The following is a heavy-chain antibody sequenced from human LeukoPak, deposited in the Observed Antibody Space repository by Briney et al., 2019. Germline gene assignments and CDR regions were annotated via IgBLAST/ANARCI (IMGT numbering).Heavy chain of an antibody. J-gene: IGHJ4*02. CDR2: ISAYNGNT. D-gene: IGHD3-3*01. Sequence: PRASVKVSCKASGYTFTSYGISWVRQAPGQGLEWMGWISAYNGNTNYAQKLQGRVTMTTDTSTSTAYMELRSLRSDDTAVYYCARINYDFWSGYSYYFDYWGQGTLVTVSS. V-gene: IGHV1-18*01. CDR1: GYTFTSYG. CDR3: ARINYDFWSGYSYYFDY.